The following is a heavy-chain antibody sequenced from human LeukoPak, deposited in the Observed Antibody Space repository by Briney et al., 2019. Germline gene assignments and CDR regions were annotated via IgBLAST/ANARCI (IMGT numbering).Heavy chain of an antibody. CDR2: IYYSGST. Sequence: NSSETLSLTCTVSGVSIRSSYYYWGWIRQPPGKGLEWIGYIYYSGSTNYNPSLKSRVTISVDTSMNQFSLKLSSVTAADTAVYYCARANPYDILTGYYRVIDYWGQGTLVTVSS. V-gene: IGHV4-61*05. D-gene: IGHD3-9*01. CDR1: GVSIRSSYYY. J-gene: IGHJ4*02. CDR3: ARANPYDILTGYYRVIDY.